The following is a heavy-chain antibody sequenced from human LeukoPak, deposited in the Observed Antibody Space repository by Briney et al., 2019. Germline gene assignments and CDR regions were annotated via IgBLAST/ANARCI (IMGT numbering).Heavy chain of an antibody. J-gene: IGHJ4*02. CDR2: FDPGDGET. D-gene: IGHD2-2*02. V-gene: IGHV1-24*01. CDR1: GYTLTELS. Sequence: GASVKVSCNVSGYTLTELSMHWVRQGPGKGLVWKGGFDPGDGETIYAQKFQGRVTMTEDTSTDTAYMELSSPRSEDTAVYYCATAVVPSAIHYFDYWGQGTLVTVSS. CDR3: ATAVVPSAIHYFDY.